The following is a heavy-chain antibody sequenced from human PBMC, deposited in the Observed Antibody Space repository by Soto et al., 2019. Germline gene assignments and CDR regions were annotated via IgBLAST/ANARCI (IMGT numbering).Heavy chain of an antibody. CDR3: ARGPHYYDSSGYQTMDV. D-gene: IGHD3-22*01. J-gene: IGHJ6*02. Sequence: PGGSLRLSCAASGFRFSDYYMTWIRQAPGKGLEWVSYINSSSSYIYYADSVKGRFTISRDNAKNSLYLQMNSLRAEDTAVYYCARGPHYYDSSGYQTMDVWGQGTTVTVSS. CDR2: INSSSSYI. CDR1: GFRFSDYY. V-gene: IGHV3-11*06.